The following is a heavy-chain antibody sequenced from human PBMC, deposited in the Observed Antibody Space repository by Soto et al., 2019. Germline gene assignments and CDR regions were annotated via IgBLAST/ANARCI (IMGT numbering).Heavy chain of an antibody. D-gene: IGHD6-19*01. V-gene: IGHV5-51*03. J-gene: IGHJ5*02. CDR1: GYTFNTYW. CDR3: ATPPYPRSTTVADRWAMRFDP. Sequence: EVQLVQSGPEVKKPGESLKISCKGSGYTFNTYWIAWVRQMPGKGLEWMGIIYAGDSDTRYSPSFQGQVTISVDKSISTAYLQWSSLTASDTAMYYCATPPYPRSTTVADRWAMRFDPWGQGTPVTVSS. CDR2: IYAGDSDT.